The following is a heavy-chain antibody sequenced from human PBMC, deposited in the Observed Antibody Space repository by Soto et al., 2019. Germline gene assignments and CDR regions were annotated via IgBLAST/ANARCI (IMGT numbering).Heavy chain of an antibody. Sequence: GGSLRLSCAASGFTFYNYAMNWVRQAPGKGLEWVSTIDYDGVNKHYADSVRGRFTMSRDNSKKTLYLQMNSLRVEDSALYYCARGSTDSYPGSRIFDFWGRGTLVTVSS. CDR2: IDYDGVNK. V-gene: IGHV3-23*01. J-gene: IGHJ4*02. CDR3: ARGSTDSYPGSRIFDF. D-gene: IGHD3-10*01. CDR1: GFTFYNYA.